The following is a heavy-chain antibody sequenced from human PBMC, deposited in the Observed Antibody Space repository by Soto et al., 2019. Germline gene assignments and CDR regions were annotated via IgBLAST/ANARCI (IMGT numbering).Heavy chain of an antibody. CDR2: FFTGGST. D-gene: IGHD3-10*01. Sequence: GWSLRPACASSVFTVTDKYMGWVRQAPGKGLEWVSSFFTGGSTDYADSVKGRFTISRDDSKNTVYLQTNSLRAEDTAVYFCVRERRGLGIGFDHWGQGTLVTVSS. J-gene: IGHJ4*02. V-gene: IGHV3-53*01. CDR3: VRERRGLGIGFDH. CDR1: VFTVTDKY.